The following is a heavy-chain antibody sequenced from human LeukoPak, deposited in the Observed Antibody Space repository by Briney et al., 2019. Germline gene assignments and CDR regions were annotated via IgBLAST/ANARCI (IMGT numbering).Heavy chain of an antibody. CDR3: ARVPSMIRGVVNYGMDV. Sequence: ASVKVSYKTSGYSFTGYFMHWVRQAPGQGREGRGWINPNSGETKYAQRCQGRVTVTMDTSINTAYMELRRLTSDDTAVYYCARVPSMIRGVVNYGMDVWGQGTTVTVSS. J-gene: IGHJ6*02. V-gene: IGHV1-2*02. CDR1: GYSFTGYF. D-gene: IGHD3-10*01. CDR2: INPNSGET.